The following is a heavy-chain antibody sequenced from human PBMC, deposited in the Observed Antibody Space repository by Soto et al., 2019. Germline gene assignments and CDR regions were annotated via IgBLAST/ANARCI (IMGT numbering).Heavy chain of an antibody. CDR3: ARDKGYHVDY. CDR2: IYYIGST. D-gene: IGHD5-12*01. Sequence: QVQLQESGPGLVKPSQTLSLTCTVSGGSISSGGFYWSWIRKHPGEGLEWIGYIYYIGSTYYNPSLKSRFTISVDTSKNQFSLKLSSVTAADTAVYYCARDKGYHVDYWGQGTLVTVSS. CDR1: GGSISSGGFY. J-gene: IGHJ4*02. V-gene: IGHV4-31*03.